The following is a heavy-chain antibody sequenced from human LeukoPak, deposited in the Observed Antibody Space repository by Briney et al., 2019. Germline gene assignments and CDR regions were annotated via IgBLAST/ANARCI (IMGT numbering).Heavy chain of an antibody. V-gene: IGHV4-39*01. Sequence: SETLSLTCTVSGGSISSINYYWGWIRQPPGKGLEWIGSMYHNGSTYYNPSLKSRVTISVDTSKNQFSLKLTSVTAADTAVYYCARHPSGRMWLQQGGWFDPWGQGTLVTVSS. CDR2: MYHNGST. CDR1: GGSISSINYY. D-gene: IGHD5-24*01. CDR3: ARHPSGRMWLQQGGWFDP. J-gene: IGHJ5*02.